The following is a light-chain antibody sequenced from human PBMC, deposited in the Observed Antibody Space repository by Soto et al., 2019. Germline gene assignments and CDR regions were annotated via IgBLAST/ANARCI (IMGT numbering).Light chain of an antibody. V-gene: IGLV1-44*01. CDR3: AAWDDSLNGPAYLVV. J-gene: IGLJ2*01. Sequence: QSVLTQPPSASGTPGQRVTISCSGSSSNIGSNTVNWYQQLPGTAPKLLIYSNNQRPSGVPDRFSGSKSGTSASLAISGLQSEDEADYYCAAWDDSLNGPAYLVVFGGGTKLTVL. CDR1: SSNIGSNT. CDR2: SNN.